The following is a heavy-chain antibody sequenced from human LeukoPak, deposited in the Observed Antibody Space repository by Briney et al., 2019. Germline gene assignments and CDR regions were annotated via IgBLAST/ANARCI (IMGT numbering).Heavy chain of an antibody. CDR1: GFAFSSYA. Sequence: GGSLRLSCAGSGFAFSSYAMHWVRQGPGKGLEWVALVSYDGGSKYYADSVKGRITISRDNAKNSLYLQMNSLRAEDTAVYYCARAPGGAFDIWGQGTMVTVSS. J-gene: IGHJ3*02. CDR2: VSYDGGSK. V-gene: IGHV3-30-3*01. CDR3: ARAPGGAFDI.